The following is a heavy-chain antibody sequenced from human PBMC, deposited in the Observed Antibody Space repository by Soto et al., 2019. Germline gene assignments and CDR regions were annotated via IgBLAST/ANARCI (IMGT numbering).Heavy chain of an antibody. CDR1: GGSISSGDYY. J-gene: IGHJ5*02. CDR2: IYHSGNT. CDR3: ARERPDGARLDP. V-gene: IGHV4-30-4*01. Sequence: QVQLQESGPGLVKPSQTLSLTCTVSGGSISSGDYYWSWIRQPPGKGLEWIGYIYHSGNTYYNPSLKSRVTISVDPSKIQCSLKLSSVTAADTAVYYCARERPDGARLDPWGQGTLVTVSS. D-gene: IGHD6-6*01.